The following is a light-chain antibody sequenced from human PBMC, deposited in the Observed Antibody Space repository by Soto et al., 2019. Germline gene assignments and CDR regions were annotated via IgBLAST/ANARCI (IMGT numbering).Light chain of an antibody. J-gene: IGKJ1*01. CDR3: QQSDSTPRT. CDR2: AAS. V-gene: IGKV1-39*01. Sequence: DIEMTQSPASLSSSVGERVTITCRASQSISSNLNWYQQKPGKHPKLLIYAASSLKSGVPSRFSGSGSGTEFTLTISRLEPEDFATYYCQQSDSTPRTFGQGTKVEIK. CDR1: QSISSN.